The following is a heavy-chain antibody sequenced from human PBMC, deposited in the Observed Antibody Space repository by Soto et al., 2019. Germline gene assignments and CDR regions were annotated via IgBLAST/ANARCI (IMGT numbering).Heavy chain of an antibody. Sequence: ELLLVESGGGLVQPGGSLRLSCAASGFSFSAYWMSWVRQAPGKGLEWVANIKGDGTEKYYVDSVKGRFTISRDNAEGSLILQMDSLRADDTALYYCARSYHYYDFWGGSFGGYHYGVDVWGQGTTVTVSS. CDR1: GFSFSAYW. CDR3: ARSYHYYDFWGGSFGGYHYGVDV. J-gene: IGHJ6*02. CDR2: IKGDGTEK. D-gene: IGHD3-3*01. V-gene: IGHV3-7*01.